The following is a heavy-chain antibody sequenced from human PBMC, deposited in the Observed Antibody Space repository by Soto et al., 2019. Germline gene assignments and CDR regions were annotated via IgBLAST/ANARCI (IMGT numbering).Heavy chain of an antibody. Sequence: GGSLRLSCAASGFTFSSYSMNWVRQAPGKGLEWVSSISSSSSYIYYADSVKGRFTISRDNAKNSLYLQMNSLRAEDTAVYYCARDQIVLGATQPSDYWGQGTLVTVSS. CDR3: ARDQIVLGATQPSDY. CDR2: ISSSSSYI. D-gene: IGHD1-26*01. J-gene: IGHJ4*02. CDR1: GFTFSSYS. V-gene: IGHV3-21*01.